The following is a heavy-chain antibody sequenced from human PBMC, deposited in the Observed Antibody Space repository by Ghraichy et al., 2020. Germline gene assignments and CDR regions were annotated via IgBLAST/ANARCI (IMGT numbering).Heavy chain of an antibody. D-gene: IGHD6-19*01. CDR1: GFTFSSYE. CDR2: ISSRGSTI. CDR3: ALGSGWSPPYFDN. Sequence: GGSLRLSCAASGFTFSSYEFNWVRQAPGKGLEWVSYISSRGSTIYYADSVKGRFTISRDNAKDSLYLQMNSLRAEDTAIYYCALGSGWSPPYFDNWGQGALVTFSS. V-gene: IGHV3-48*03. J-gene: IGHJ4*02.